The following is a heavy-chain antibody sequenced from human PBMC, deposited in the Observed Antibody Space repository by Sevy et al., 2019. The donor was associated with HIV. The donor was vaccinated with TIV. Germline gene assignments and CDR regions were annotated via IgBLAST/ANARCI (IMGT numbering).Heavy chain of an antibody. Sequence: GGALRLSCTTSGFTFGDYAMGWFRQAPGKGLEWVGFIRTTASGGTTDYAASVKGTFIISRDDSKCNAYLQMNSLKTEDTAVYYCTRSFSVTWYPNYWGEGTLVTVSS. CDR1: GFTFGDYA. V-gene: IGHV3-49*03. D-gene: IGHD6-13*01. CDR2: IRTTASGGTT. J-gene: IGHJ4*02. CDR3: TRSFSVTWYPNY.